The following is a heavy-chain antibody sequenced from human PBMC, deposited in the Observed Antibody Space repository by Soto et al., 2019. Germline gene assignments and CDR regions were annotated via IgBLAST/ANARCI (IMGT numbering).Heavy chain of an antibody. V-gene: IGHV3-21*01. CDR1: GFTFSAYN. D-gene: IGHD6-19*01. CDR2: IGSSSAYM. Sequence: GGSLRLSCASSGFTFSAYNMNWVRHAPGKGLEWVSSIGSSSAYMYYADSVKGRFTISRDNAENSLFLQLNSLRAEDTAVYYCARDYSSGWYGALDYWGQGALVTVSS. J-gene: IGHJ4*02. CDR3: ARDYSSGWYGALDY.